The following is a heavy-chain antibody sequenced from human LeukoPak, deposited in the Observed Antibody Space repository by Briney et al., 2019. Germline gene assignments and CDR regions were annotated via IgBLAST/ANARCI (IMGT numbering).Heavy chain of an antibody. CDR2: IWYDGSNK. D-gene: IGHD3-10*01. J-gene: IGHJ4*02. V-gene: IGHV3-33*01. CDR1: GFTFSSYG. CDR3: ARATYYYGSGSSGFDY. Sequence: SGRSLRLSCAASGFTFSSYGMHWVRQAPGKGQEWVAVIWYDGSNKYYADSVKGRFTISRDNSKNTLYLQMNSLRAEDTAVYYCARATYYYGSGSSGFDYWGQGTLVTVSS.